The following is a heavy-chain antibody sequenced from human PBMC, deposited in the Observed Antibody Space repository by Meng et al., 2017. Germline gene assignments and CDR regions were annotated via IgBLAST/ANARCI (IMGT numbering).Heavy chain of an antibody. CDR2: INHSGST. J-gene: IGHJ4*02. V-gene: IGHV4-34*01. CDR1: GGSFSGYY. D-gene: IGHD2/OR15-2a*01. CDR3: ARVGSFLRDY. Sequence: QVQLQQGGAGLLNPSAPLALTCAVYGGSFSGYYGSWIRQPPGKGLEWIGEINHSGSTNYNPSLKSRVTISVDTSKNQFSLKLSSVTAADTAVYYCARVGSFLRDYWGQGTLVTVSS.